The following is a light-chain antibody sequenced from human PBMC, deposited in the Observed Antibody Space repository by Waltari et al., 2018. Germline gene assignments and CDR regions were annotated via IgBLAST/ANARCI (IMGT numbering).Light chain of an antibody. J-gene: IGKJ1*01. V-gene: IGKV1-5*03. CDR1: QSISSW. Sequence: DIQMTQSPSTLSASVGDTVTITCRASQSISSWLAWYQQKPGKAPKLLIYKATNLDTGVPSRITGSGSGTEFTLTIRSLQLDDFATYYCQHYYNYPWTFGQGTKVEIK. CDR3: QHYYNYPWT. CDR2: KAT.